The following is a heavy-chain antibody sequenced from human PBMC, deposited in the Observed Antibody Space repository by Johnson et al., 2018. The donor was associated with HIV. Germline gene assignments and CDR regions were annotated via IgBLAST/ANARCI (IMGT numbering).Heavy chain of an antibody. J-gene: IGHJ3*02. D-gene: IGHD2-2*01. CDR3: AKVVVVPAAIWAFDI. CDR2: IRYDGSNK. Sequence: QEQLVESGGGVVQPGGSLRLSCAASGFTFSSYGMHWVRQAPGKGLEWVAFIRYDGSNKYYADSVKGRFTISRDNSKNTLYLQMNSLSAEDTAVYYCAKVVVVPAAIWAFDIWGQGTMVTVSS. CDR1: GFTFSSYG. V-gene: IGHV3-30*02.